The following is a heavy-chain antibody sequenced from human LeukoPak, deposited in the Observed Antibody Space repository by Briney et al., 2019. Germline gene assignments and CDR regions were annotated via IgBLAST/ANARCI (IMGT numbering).Heavy chain of an antibody. V-gene: IGHV4-59*01. CDR1: GGSIMSNY. D-gene: IGHD4-17*01. Sequence: PPETLSLTCTVSGGSIMSNYWSWIRQPPGKGLEWIGYIYSSGSTNYNPSLKSRVTISVDTARNQFSLKLSSLTAADTALYYCARGAYGTQSFDYWGQGALVTVSS. J-gene: IGHJ4*02. CDR2: IYSSGST. CDR3: ARGAYGTQSFDY.